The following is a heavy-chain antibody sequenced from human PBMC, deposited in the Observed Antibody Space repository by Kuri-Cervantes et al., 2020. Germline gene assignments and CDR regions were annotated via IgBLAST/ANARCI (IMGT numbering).Heavy chain of an antibody. CDR3: ARDYTYCSSTSCYGRSGYFDY. CDR1: GFTFSSYS. CDR2: ISSSSSYI. V-gene: IGHV3-21*04. J-gene: IGHJ4*02. Sequence: GESLKISCAASGFTFSSYSMNWVRQAPGKGLEWVSSISSSSSYIYYADSVKGRFTISRDNAKNSLYLQMNSLRAEDTAVYYCARDYTYCSSTSCYGRSGYFDYWGQGTLVTVSS. D-gene: IGHD2-2*01.